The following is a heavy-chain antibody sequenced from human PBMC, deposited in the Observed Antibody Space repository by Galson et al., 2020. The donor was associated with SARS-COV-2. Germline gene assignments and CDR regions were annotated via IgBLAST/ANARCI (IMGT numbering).Heavy chain of an antibody. CDR1: GYTFTSYG. D-gene: IGHD3-3*01. CDR3: ARDGGFWSGYSYWYFDL. Sequence: GESLKISCKASGYTFTSYGISWVRQAPGQGLEWMGWISAYNGNTNYAQKLQGRVTMTTDTSTSTAYMELRSLRSDDTAVYYCARDGGFWSGYSYWYFDLWGRGTLVTVSS. CDR2: ISAYNGNT. J-gene: IGHJ2*01. V-gene: IGHV1-18*04.